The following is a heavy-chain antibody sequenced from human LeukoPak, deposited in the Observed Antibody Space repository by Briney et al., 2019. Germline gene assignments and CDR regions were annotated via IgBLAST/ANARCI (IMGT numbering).Heavy chain of an antibody. D-gene: IGHD3/OR15-3a*01. CDR2: IYYTGNT. V-gene: IGHV4-59*01. Sequence: PSETLSLTCTVAGGFSSSYYSSGIRQPPGKGLEWIGYIYYTGNTNCSPSLKSRVTISIDTAKNQFSLKLSSVTAADTAVYYCASYFLDQSKALEIWGQGTMVTVSA. J-gene: IGHJ3*02. CDR1: GGFSSSYY. CDR3: ASYFLDQSKALEI.